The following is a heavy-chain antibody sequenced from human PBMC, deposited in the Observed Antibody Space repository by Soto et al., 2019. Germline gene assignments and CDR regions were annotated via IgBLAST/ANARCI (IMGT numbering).Heavy chain of an antibody. CDR3: AKELGYDILTGYSPYYYYGMDV. Sequence: GGSLRLSCAASGFTFSSYAMSWVRQAPGKGLEWVSAISGSGGSTYYADSVKGRFTISRENSKNTLYLQMNSLRAEDTAVYYCAKELGYDILTGYSPYYYYGMDVWGQGTTVTVSS. J-gene: IGHJ6*02. CDR1: GFTFSSYA. V-gene: IGHV3-23*01. CDR2: ISGSGGST. D-gene: IGHD3-9*01.